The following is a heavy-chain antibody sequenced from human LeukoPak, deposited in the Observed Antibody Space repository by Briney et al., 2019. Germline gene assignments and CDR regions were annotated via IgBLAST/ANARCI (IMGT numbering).Heavy chain of an antibody. CDR2: IYYTGST. CDR1: GGSISSSRYY. Sequence: PSETLSLTCTVSGGSISSSRYYWGWIRQPPGKGLDWIGGIYYTGSTYYNPSLKSRVTISIDTSKNQFSLHLTSVTASDTAMYYCVRDHVSPGLSNWFDPWGQGTLVTVSS. V-gene: IGHV4-39*07. CDR3: VRDHVSPGLSNWFDP. D-gene: IGHD3-16*01. J-gene: IGHJ5*02.